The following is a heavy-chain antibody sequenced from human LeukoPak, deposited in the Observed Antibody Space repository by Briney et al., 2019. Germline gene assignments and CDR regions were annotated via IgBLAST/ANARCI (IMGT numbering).Heavy chain of an antibody. V-gene: IGHV1-24*01. J-gene: IGHJ4*02. CDR3: ATGYSGSYYSDY. CDR2: FDPEDGET. CDR1: GYTLTELS. Sequence: ASVKVSCKVSGYTLTELSMHWVRQAPGKGPEWMGGFDPEDGETIYAQKFQGRVTMTEDTSTDTAYMELSSLRSEDTAVYYCATGYSGSYYSDYWGQGTLVTVSS. D-gene: IGHD1-26*01.